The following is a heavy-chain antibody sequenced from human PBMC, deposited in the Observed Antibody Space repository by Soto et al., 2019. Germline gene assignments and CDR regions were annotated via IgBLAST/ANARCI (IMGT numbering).Heavy chain of an antibody. CDR1: GGSISSGGYY. CDR2: IYYSGST. D-gene: IGHD6-13*01. V-gene: IGHV4-31*03. Sequence: PSETLSLTCTVSGGSISSGGYYWSWIRQHPGKGLEWIGYIYYSGSTYYNPSLKSRVTISVDTSKNQFSLKLSSVTAADTAVYYCASLKGYSSGWYHQKSDYSAQGTLVTGSS. J-gene: IGHJ4*02. CDR3: ASLKGYSSGWYHQKSDY.